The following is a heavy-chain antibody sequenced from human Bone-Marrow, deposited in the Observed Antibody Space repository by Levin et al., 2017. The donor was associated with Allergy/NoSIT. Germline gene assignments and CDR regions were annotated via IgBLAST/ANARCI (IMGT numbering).Heavy chain of an antibody. CDR1: GGSFSGYY. Sequence: SETLSLTCAVYGGSFSGYYWSWVRQSPGKGLEWIGEINHGGGTNYNPSLTSRVTISVDTSKNQFSLRLTSVTAADTAVYYCTRSVRFLGNKYYYFNYYMDVWGKGTTVTVSS. V-gene: IGHV4-34*01. CDR2: INHGGGT. J-gene: IGHJ6*03. CDR3: TRSVRFLGNKYYYFNYYMDV. D-gene: IGHD3-3*01.